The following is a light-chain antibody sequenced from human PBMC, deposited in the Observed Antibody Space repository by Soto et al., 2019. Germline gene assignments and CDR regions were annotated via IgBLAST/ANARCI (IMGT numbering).Light chain of an antibody. CDR1: HDISDY. V-gene: IGKV1-27*01. J-gene: IGKJ3*01. CDR2: AAS. CDR3: QRYGGTPYT. Sequence: DMQMTQSPSSLSASIGDSVTITCRESHDISDYLAWYQQMPGKVPNLLIYAASTLQSGVPSRFSGSGSGTDFTLTISSLQSEDVATYYCQRYGGTPYTFGPGTKVDIK.